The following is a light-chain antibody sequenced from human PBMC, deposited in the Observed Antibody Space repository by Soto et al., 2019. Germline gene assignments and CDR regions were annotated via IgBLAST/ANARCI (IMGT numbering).Light chain of an antibody. CDR3: SSYTSSSTPYV. J-gene: IGLJ1*01. CDR2: EVS. V-gene: IGLV2-14*01. Sequence: QSALTQPASVSGSPGQSITISCTGTSSDVGGYNYVSWYQQHPGKAPKLMIYEVSNRPSGVSNRFSGSKSGNTASLTISGLPAEDEAEYYCSSYTSSSTPYVFGTGTKLTVL. CDR1: SSDVGGYNY.